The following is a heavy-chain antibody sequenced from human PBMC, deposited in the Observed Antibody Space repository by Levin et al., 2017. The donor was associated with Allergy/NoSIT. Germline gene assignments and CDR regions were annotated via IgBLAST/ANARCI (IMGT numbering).Heavy chain of an antibody. V-gene: IGHV3-7*01. D-gene: IGHD3-10*01. Sequence: GGSLRLSCTASGFTFSSYWMTWVRQAAGKGLEWVANIKQDGSEKYYVDSVRGRFTISRDNAKNSLYLQMNSLRVEDTAVYYCARKGGSGSPEHHWGQGTPVTVSS. CDR1: GFTFSSYW. J-gene: IGHJ5*02. CDR3: ARKGGSGSPEHH. CDR2: IKQDGSEK.